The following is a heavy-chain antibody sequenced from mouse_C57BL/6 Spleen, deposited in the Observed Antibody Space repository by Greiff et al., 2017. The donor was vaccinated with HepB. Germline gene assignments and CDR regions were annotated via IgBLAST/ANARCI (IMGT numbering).Heavy chain of an antibody. J-gene: IGHJ2*01. D-gene: IGHD2-3*01. Sequence: DVKLVESEGGLVQPGSSMKLSCTASGFTFSDYYMAWVRQVPEKGLEWVANINYDGSSTYYLDSLKSRFIISRDNAKNILYLQMSSLKSEDTATYYCARDPGYDYLDYWGQGTTLTVSS. V-gene: IGHV5-16*01. CDR3: ARDPGYDYLDY. CDR1: GFTFSDYY. CDR2: INYDGSST.